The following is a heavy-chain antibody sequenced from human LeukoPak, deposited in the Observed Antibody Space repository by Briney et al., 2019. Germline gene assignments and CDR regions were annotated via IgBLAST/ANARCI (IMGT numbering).Heavy chain of an antibody. CDR3: ARGPRIAAAGTRSGGYYFDY. Sequence: ASVTVSCTASGYTFTSYDINWVRQAPGQGLEWMGWMNPNSGNTGYAQKFQGRVTMTRNTSISTAYMELSSLRSEDTAVYYCARGPRIAAAGTRSGGYYFDYWGQGTLVTVSS. CDR2: MNPNSGNT. V-gene: IGHV1-8*01. D-gene: IGHD6-13*01. CDR1: GYTFTSYD. J-gene: IGHJ4*02.